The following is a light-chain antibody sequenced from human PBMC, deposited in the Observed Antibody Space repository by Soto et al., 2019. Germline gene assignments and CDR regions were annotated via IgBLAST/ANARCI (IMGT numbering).Light chain of an antibody. V-gene: IGKV1-5*03. CDR1: QSISSW. CDR2: KAS. CDR3: QQYNSYSIT. Sequence: DIPMTQSPSTLSASVGDRVTITCRASQSISSWLAWYQQKPGKAPKLLIYKASSLEGGVPLRFSGSGSGTEFTLTISSLQPDDFATYYCQQYNSYSITFGGGTKVEIK. J-gene: IGKJ4*01.